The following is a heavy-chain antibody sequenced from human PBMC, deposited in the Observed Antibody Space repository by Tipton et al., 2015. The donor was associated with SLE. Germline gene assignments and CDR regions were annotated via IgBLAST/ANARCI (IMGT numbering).Heavy chain of an antibody. CDR2: IWYDGSNK. J-gene: IGHJ4*02. Sequence: SLRLSCAASGFTFSSYGMQWVRQAPGKGLEWVAVIWYDGSNKYYADSVKGRFTISRDNSKNTLYLQMNSLRAEDTAVYYCARDHAGDLLFDYWGQGTLVTVSS. CDR1: GFTFSSYG. CDR3: ARDHAGDLLFDY. V-gene: IGHV3-30*19. D-gene: IGHD4-17*01.